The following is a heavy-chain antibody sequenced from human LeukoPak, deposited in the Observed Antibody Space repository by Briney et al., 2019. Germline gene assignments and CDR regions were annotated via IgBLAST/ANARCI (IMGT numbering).Heavy chain of an antibody. V-gene: IGHV3-53*01. CDR2: IYTGGAT. Sequence: GGSLRLSCAASGFTVSSNYMGWVRQAPGKGLEWVSSIYTGGATYYADSVKGRFFISRDNSKNTLYFQMNSLRAEDTAVYYCAKDRKGRYFDYWGQGTLVTVSS. CDR3: AKDRKGRYFDY. CDR1: GFTVSSNY. D-gene: IGHD1-26*01. J-gene: IGHJ4*02.